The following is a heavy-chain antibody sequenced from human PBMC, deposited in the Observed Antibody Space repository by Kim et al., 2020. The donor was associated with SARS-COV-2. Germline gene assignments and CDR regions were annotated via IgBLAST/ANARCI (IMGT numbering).Heavy chain of an antibody. CDR3: ARYIASYSSGWIYYYYGMDV. CDR1: GFTFSSYG. V-gene: IGHV3-30*04. Sequence: GGSLRLSCAASGFTFSSYGMHWVRQAPGKGLEWVAVISYDGSNKNYVDSVKGRVTISRDNSKNTLYLQMNSLRAEDTAVYYCARYIASYSSGWIYYYYGMDVWGQGTTVTVSS. D-gene: IGHD6-19*01. CDR2: ISYDGSNK. J-gene: IGHJ6*02.